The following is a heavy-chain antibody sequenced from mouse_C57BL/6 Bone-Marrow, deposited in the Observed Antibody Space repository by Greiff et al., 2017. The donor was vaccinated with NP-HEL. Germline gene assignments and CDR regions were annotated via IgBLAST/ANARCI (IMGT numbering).Heavy chain of an antibody. J-gene: IGHJ2*01. Sequence: QVQLQQPGAELVRPGTSVKLSCKASGYTFTSYWMHWVKQRPGQGLEWIGVIDPSDSYTNYNQKFKGKATLTVDTSSSTAYMQLSSLTSEDSAVYYCARVLYDWGKGTTLTVS. D-gene: IGHD1-1*01. CDR3: ARVLYD. CDR1: GYTFTSYW. V-gene: IGHV1-59*01. CDR2: IDPSDSYT.